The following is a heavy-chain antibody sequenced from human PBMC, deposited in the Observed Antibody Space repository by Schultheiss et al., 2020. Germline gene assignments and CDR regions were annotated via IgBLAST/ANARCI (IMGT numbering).Heavy chain of an antibody. CDR2: INAGNGNT. CDR3: ARGFGDYVSTFDY. CDR1: GYTFTSYA. Sequence: ASVKVSCKASGYTFTSYAMHWVRQAPGQRLEWMGWINAGNGNTRYSQKFQGRVTISRDTSASTAYMELSSLRSEDAAVYYCARGFGDYVSTFDYWGQGTLVTVSS. V-gene: IGHV1-3*01. J-gene: IGHJ4*02. D-gene: IGHD4-17*01.